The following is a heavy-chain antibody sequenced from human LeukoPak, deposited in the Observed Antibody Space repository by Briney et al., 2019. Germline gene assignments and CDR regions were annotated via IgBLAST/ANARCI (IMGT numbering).Heavy chain of an antibody. CDR3: ARGGVYMSAAWYRRDYYNMDV. J-gene: IGHJ6*03. Sequence: PSETLSLTCAAYGGSFSGYYWTWIRQSASKGLEWLGEINLRGSTTYHPSHKSRVSLSLDPSKSQVSLRLHSVTAADTAGYYCARGGVYMSAAWYRRDYYNMDVWGTGTAVTVSS. CDR1: GGSFSGYY. V-gene: IGHV4-34*01. D-gene: IGHD6-13*01. CDR2: INLRGST.